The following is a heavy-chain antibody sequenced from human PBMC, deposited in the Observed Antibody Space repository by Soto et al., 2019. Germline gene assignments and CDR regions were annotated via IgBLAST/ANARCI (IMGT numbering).Heavy chain of an antibody. J-gene: IGHJ4*02. D-gene: IGHD2-21*02. CDR3: ARASCGGDCYSGIDY. CDR2: INSDGSNT. Sequence: PGGSLRLSCAASGFTLRGYWMHWVRQAPGKGLVWVSRINSDGSNTGYADSVKGRFTVSRDNAKNTLNLQMSSLRAEDTAIYFRARASCGGDCYSGIDYWGQGTLVTVSS. V-gene: IGHV3-74*01. CDR1: GFTLRGYW.